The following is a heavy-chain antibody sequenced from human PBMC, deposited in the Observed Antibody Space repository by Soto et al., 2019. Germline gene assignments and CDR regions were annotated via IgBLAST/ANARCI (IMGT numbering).Heavy chain of an antibody. J-gene: IGHJ6*02. V-gene: IGHV1-69*06. CDR2: IVPWFGSP. D-gene: IGHD3-16*01. CDR1: GGTFSDFA. Sequence: QVQLVQSGAEMRKPGSSLRVSCKASGGTFSDFAFSWVRQAPGQGLEWMGGIVPWFGSPNYAQKFGGRVTITADTSTSTVYMELSSLRFDDTAVYFCARDRIQLRLGKYSFNAMDVWGQGTTITVSS. CDR3: ARDRIQLRLGKYSFNAMDV.